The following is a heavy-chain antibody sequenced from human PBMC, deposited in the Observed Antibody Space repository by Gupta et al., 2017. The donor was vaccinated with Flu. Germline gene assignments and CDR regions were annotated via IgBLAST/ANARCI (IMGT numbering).Heavy chain of an antibody. D-gene: IGHD3-10*01. CDR2: ISSSGSTI. CDR3: ARENYGSGSGGWFDP. CDR1: GFTFSSYE. V-gene: IGHV3-48*03. J-gene: IGHJ5*02. Sequence: EVQLVESGGGLVQPGGSLRLSCAASGFTFSSYEMNWVRQAPGKGLEWVSYISSSGSTIYYADSVKGRFTISRDNAKNSLYLQMNSLRAEDTAVYYCARENYGSGSGGWFDPWGQGTLVTVSS.